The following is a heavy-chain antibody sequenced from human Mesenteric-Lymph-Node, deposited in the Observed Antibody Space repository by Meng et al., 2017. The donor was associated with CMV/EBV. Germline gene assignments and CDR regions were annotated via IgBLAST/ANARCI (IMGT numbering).Heavy chain of an antibody. CDR1: GGSFSGFY. D-gene: IGHD3-22*01. CDR3: ARGGFNYYDSSGYRYGMDV. J-gene: IGHJ6*02. CDR2: INHSGRT. V-gene: IGHV4-34*01. Sequence: SETLSITCAVYGGSFSGFYWSCIRQPPGKGLEWIGEINHSGRTNYNPSLKSRVTISVDTSKNQFSLKLTSVTAADTAVYYCARGGFNYYDSSGYRYGMDVWGQGTTVTVSS.